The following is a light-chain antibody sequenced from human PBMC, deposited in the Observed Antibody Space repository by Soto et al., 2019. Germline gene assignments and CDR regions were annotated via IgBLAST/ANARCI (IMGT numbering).Light chain of an antibody. J-gene: IGLJ1*01. CDR2: GDR. CDR1: NIGSKS. CDR3: QVWDRSSDHYV. V-gene: IGLV3-21*02. Sequence: SYELTQPPSVSVAPGQTVRVTCGAKNIGSKSVHWYQQRSGQAPVLVVYGDRDRPSGVPERFSGSNSGNTATLTISRVEDGDEADYHCQVWDRSSDHYVFGTGTKVTGL.